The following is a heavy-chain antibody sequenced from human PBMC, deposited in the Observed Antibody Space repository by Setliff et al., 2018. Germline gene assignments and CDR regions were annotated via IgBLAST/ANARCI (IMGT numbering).Heavy chain of an antibody. Sequence: SVKVSCKASGGTFINYAISWVRQAPGQGLEWMGGIIPIFGTANYAQKFQGRVTMTEDTSTDTAYMELSSLRSEDTAVYYCATGVYSGYDYVYWGQGTLVTVSS. CDR2: IIPIFGTA. CDR3: ATGVYSGYDYVY. J-gene: IGHJ4*02. D-gene: IGHD5-12*01. CDR1: GGTFINYA. V-gene: IGHV1-69*06.